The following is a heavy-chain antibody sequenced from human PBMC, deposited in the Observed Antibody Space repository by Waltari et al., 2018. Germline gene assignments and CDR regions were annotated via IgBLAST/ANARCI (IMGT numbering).Heavy chain of an antibody. D-gene: IGHD6-19*01. J-gene: IGHJ4*02. CDR1: GGSISSSY. V-gene: IGHV4-59*01. CDR2: IYYSGNT. CDR3: ARVYSSAWFYFDL. Sequence: QVDLQESGPGLVKPSETLSLTCTVSGGSISSSYWIWIRQPPGKGLEWIGYIYYSGNTNYNPSLKSRVTISVDTSKNQLSLKVRSVTAADTAVYYCARVYSSAWFYFDLWGQGTLVTVSS.